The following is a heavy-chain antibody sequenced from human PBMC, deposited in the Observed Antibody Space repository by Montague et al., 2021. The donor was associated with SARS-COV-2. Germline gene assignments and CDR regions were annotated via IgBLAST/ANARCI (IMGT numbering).Heavy chain of an antibody. CDR1: GGSTSNYY. J-gene: IGHJ4*02. CDR2: IYTGST. V-gene: IGHV4-59*01. Sequence: SETLSLTCSVSGGSTSNYYWTWIRQSPGKGLQWIGYIYTGSTKFNPSLKSRVSMSLDTSKNHFSLRLSAVTAADTARYYCARAQNICFIANCVNYFDLWGLGALVTGSS. CDR3: ARAQNICFIANCVNYFDL. D-gene: IGHD2-15*01.